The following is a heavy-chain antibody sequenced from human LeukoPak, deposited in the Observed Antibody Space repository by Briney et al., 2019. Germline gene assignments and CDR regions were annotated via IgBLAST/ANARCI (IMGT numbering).Heavy chain of an antibody. V-gene: IGHV3-23*01. Sequence: GGSLRLSCEDSGFTFSIYAMNWVRQAPGKGLEWVSGISGSGLSTYYADSVKGRFTTSRDNSKNTLYLQMNSLRADDTAVYYCASDVRAAAGTSGYYWGQGTLVTVSS. J-gene: IGHJ4*02. CDR3: ASDVRAAAGTSGYY. CDR2: ISGSGLST. D-gene: IGHD6-13*01. CDR1: GFTFSIYA.